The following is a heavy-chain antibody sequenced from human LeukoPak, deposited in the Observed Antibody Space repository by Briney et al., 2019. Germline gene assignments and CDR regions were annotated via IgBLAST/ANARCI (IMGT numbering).Heavy chain of an antibody. CDR3: ARGPTDYDFWSGYSKKYYYYMDV. CDR1: GGTFSNYA. V-gene: IGHV1-69*05. D-gene: IGHD3-3*01. J-gene: IGHJ6*03. CDR2: IIPIFGTA. Sequence: ASVKVSCKASGGTFSNYAISWVRQAPGQELEWMGGIIPIFGTANYAQKLQDRVTLSMEESTSTAYMELSSLRSEDTAVYYCARGPTDYDFWSGYSKKYYYYMDVWGTGTTVTVSS.